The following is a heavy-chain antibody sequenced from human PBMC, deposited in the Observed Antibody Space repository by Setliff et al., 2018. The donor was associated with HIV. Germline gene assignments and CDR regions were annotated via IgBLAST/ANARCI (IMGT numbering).Heavy chain of an antibody. CDR1: GFTFSEPY. V-gene: IGHV3-72*01. D-gene: IGHD3-10*01. J-gene: IGHJ6*03. CDR2: IKNKRAGYGT. CDR3: ARQGDDVVLLWFGELSGYMDV. Sequence: PGGSLRLSCSASGFTFSEPYMNWVRQAPGKGLEWVARIKNKRAGYGTQHAASVKGRFSISRDISKNTLYLQMNTLRVEDTAVYYCARQGDDVVLLWFGELSGYMDVWGKGTTVTVSS.